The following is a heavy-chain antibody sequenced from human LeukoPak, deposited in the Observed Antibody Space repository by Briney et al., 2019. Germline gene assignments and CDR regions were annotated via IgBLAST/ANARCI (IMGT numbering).Heavy chain of an antibody. CDR3: AKAAAVYYYFDY. J-gene: IGHJ4*02. D-gene: IGHD6-13*01. V-gene: IGHV3-30*18. CDR2: ISYDGSNK. CDR1: GFTFSSYG. Sequence: GGSLRLSCAASGFTFSSYGMHWVRQAPGKGLEWVAVISYDGSNKYYADSVKGRFTISRDNSKNTLYLQMNSLRAEDTAVYYCAKAAAVYYYFDYWGQGTLVTVSS.